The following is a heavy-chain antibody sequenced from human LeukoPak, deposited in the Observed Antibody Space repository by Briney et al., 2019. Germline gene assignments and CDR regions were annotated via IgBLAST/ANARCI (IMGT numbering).Heavy chain of an antibody. V-gene: IGHV3-73*01. CDR1: GFTFSGSP. CDR3: TQFNY. Sequence: GGSLRLSCAVSGFTFSGSPILWVRQASGKGLEWVGRIRSKADNYATAYAASVQGRCTISRDDSKNTAYLQLNSLKIEDTAVYYCTQFNYWGQGALVTVSS. J-gene: IGHJ4*02. D-gene: IGHD5-24*01. CDR2: IRSKADNYAT.